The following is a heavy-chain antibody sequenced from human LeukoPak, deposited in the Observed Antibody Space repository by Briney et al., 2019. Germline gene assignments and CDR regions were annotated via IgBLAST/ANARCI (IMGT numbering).Heavy chain of an antibody. CDR3: ASRSSIWSGYQDTLYYFDS. Sequence: SETLSLTCTVSGGCISSYYWSWIRQSPGEGLEWIGYIHYTGNTKYNPSLKSRVTISVDTSKNQFSLKLSSVTAADTAVYYCASRSSIWSGYQDTLYYFDSGGQGTLVTVSS. D-gene: IGHD3-3*01. CDR2: IHYTGNT. J-gene: IGHJ4*02. CDR1: GGCISSYY. V-gene: IGHV4-59*01.